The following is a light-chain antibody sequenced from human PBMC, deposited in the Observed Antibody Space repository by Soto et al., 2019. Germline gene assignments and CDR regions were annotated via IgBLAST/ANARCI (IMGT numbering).Light chain of an antibody. CDR1: SSDIGGYNY. CDR3: SSYTPGSTL. J-gene: IGLJ1*01. Sequence: QSVLTQPASVSGSPGQSIAISCTGTSSDIGGYNYVSCYQQHPGKAPKLILYDVGTRPSGVSDRFSGSKSGNTASLTISGLQAEDEADYYCSSYTPGSTLFGTGTKLTV. V-gene: IGLV2-14*01. CDR2: DVG.